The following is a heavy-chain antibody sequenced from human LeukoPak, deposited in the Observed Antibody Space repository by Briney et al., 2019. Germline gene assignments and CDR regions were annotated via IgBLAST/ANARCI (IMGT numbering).Heavy chain of an antibody. CDR3: ARVPGPYTTSRFDF. D-gene: IGHD2-2*02. CDR2: IDPDSGGT. J-gene: IGHJ4*02. Sequence: EASVKVCCKTSGYTFTGYYLHWVRQAPGQRPEWMGRIDPDSGGTHYGQKFQGRVTVTRDTSITTVYMELSGLTSDDTAVYYCARVPGPYTTSRFDFWGQGTLVTVSS. CDR1: GYTFTGYY. V-gene: IGHV1-2*02.